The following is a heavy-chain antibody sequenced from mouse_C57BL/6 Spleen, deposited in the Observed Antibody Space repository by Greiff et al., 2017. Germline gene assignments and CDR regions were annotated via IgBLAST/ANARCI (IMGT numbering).Heavy chain of an antibody. Sequence: EVKVVESGGGLVQPGGSLSLSCAASGFTFTDYYMSWVRQPPGKALEWLGFIRNNANGYTTEYNASVKGRFTISRDNSQSILYLQMNALRAEDSATYYCARSYGSSLGYWGQGTTLTVSS. V-gene: IGHV7-3*01. D-gene: IGHD1-1*01. J-gene: IGHJ2*01. CDR2: IRNNANGYTT. CDR3: ARSYGSSLGY. CDR1: GFTFTDYY.